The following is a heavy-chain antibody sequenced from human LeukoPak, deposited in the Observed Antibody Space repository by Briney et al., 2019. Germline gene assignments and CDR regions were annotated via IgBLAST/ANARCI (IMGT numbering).Heavy chain of an antibody. Sequence: KSSQTLSLTCTVSDGSISSGGYYWNWIRQLPGKGLEWIGYIYNSGTTYYNPSLKSRVTISVDSSKSQFSLQLTSVTAADTAVYYCARGLRGYNWFDPWGQGTLVTVSS. D-gene: IGHD3-16*01. J-gene: IGHJ5*02. V-gene: IGHV4-31*03. CDR3: ARGLRGYNWFDP. CDR1: DGSISSGGYY. CDR2: IYNSGTT.